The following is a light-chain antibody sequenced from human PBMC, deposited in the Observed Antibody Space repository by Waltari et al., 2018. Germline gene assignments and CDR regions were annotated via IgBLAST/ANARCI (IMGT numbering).Light chain of an antibody. CDR1: QSVSSN. Sequence: EIVVTLSPATLSVSLGESATLSCRASQSVSSNLAWYQQKPGQAPRLLIYGASTRATGIPARFSGSGSGTEFTLTISSMQSEDFAVYYCQQYNNWPPYTFGQGTKLEIK. CDR2: GAS. V-gene: IGKV3-15*01. J-gene: IGKJ2*01. CDR3: QQYNNWPPYT.